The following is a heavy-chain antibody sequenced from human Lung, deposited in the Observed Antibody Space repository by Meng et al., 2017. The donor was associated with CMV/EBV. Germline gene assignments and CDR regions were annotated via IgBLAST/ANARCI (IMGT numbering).Heavy chain of an antibody. CDR1: GDSITNHNW. Sequence: GWVRESGPALVKPSETLSLTCAVFGDSITNHNWWAWVRQPPGKGLEWIGEIPHRGSSAYNPSLKSRVSMSIDKSKNQFSLKLTSVTAADTAVYHCLRRSGGSVWGQGTLVTVSS. CDR2: IPHRGSS. D-gene: IGHD3-10*01. CDR3: LRRSGGSV. J-gene: IGHJ1*01. V-gene: IGHV4-4*02.